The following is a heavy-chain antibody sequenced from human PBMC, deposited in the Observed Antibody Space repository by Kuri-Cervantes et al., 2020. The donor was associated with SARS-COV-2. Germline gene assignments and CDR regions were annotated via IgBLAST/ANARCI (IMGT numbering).Heavy chain of an antibody. CDR1: GESFSSKSCA. CDR2: TYYKSQWYA. Sequence: TLCPTGDIPGESFSSKSCAWDWIRQSPARGLEWLGRTYYKSQWYADYSASVKSRIIITSDTSKNQFSLQLNSVTPEDSAVYYWARGQIILIVVESATFGIWGQGTMVTVSS. D-gene: IGHD3-22*01. CDR3: ARGQIILIVVESATFGI. V-gene: IGHV6-1*01. J-gene: IGHJ3*02.